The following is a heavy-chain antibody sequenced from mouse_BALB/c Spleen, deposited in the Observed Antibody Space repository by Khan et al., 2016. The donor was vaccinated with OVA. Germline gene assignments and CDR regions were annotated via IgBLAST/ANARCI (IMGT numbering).Heavy chain of an antibody. CDR3: ATLYCNPFPY. CDR1: GFNIKDTY. J-gene: IGHJ3*01. Sequence: VQLKESGAELVRPGASVKLSCTASGFNIKDTYMHWVQQRPEQGLEWIGRIDPSNGDTKYDPKFQDKATIPTDTSSNTAYLKLSSLTSEDTAVYYCATLYCNPFPYWGQGTLVTVSA. D-gene: IGHD2-1*01. V-gene: IGHV14-3*02. CDR2: IDPSNGDT.